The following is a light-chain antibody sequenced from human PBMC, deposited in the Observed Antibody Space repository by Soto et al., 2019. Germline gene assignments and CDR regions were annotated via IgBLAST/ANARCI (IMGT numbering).Light chain of an antibody. J-gene: IGKJ1*01. Sequence: EIVMTQSPATLSVSPGERATLACRASQSVSGNLAWYQQIPGQAPRLRIYGASTRAAGIPVRFSGSGSGTEFTLTISSLQSVDFAVYYCQQYNKWPRTFGQGTKVEIK. CDR3: QQYNKWPRT. CDR2: GAS. CDR1: QSVSGN. V-gene: IGKV3-15*01.